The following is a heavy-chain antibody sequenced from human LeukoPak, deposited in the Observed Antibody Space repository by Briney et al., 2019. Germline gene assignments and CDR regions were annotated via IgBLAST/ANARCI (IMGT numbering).Heavy chain of an antibody. V-gene: IGHV3-23*01. CDR1: GFTFSSYA. J-gene: IGHJ6*02. Sequence: GGSLRLSCAASGFTFSSYAMSWVRQAPGKGLEWVSAISGSGGSTYYADSVKGRFTISRDNSKNTLYLQMNSLRAEDTAVYYCAKVGYDFWSGSYYYYYGMDVWGQGTTVTVSS. CDR3: AKVGYDFWSGSYYYYYGMDV. CDR2: ISGSGGST. D-gene: IGHD3-3*01.